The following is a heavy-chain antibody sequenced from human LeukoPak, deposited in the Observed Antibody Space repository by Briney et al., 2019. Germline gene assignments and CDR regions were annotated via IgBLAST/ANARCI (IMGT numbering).Heavy chain of an antibody. J-gene: IGHJ4*02. CDR2: IYYSGST. CDR3: ARGITIFGVVTKPFDY. CDR1: GGSISSGDYY. V-gene: IGHV4-30-4*08. Sequence: PSETLSPTCTVSGGSISSGDYYWSWIRQPPGKGLEWIGYIYYSGSTYYNPSLKSRVTISVDTSKNQFSLKLSSVTAADTAVYYCARGITIFGVVTKPFDYWGQGTLVTVSS. D-gene: IGHD3-3*01.